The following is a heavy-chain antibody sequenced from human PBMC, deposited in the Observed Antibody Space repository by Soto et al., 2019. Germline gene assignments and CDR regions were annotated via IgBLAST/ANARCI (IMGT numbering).Heavy chain of an antibody. V-gene: IGHV4-39*01. D-gene: IGHD6-19*01. CDR2: IYYSGST. CDR1: GGSISSSSYY. CDR3: ARPYSGIAVAGTGNWFDP. J-gene: IGHJ5*02. Sequence: SETLSLTCTVSGGSISSSSYYWGWIRQPPGKGLEWIGSIYYSGSTYYNPSLKSRVTISVDTSKNQFSLKLSSVTAADTAVYYCARPYSGIAVAGTGNWFDPWGQGTLVTVSS.